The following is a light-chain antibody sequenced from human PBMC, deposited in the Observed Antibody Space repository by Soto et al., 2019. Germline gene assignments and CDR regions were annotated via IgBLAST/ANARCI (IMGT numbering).Light chain of an antibody. CDR2: GAS. V-gene: IGKV1-39*01. CDR3: QQTYSTPWT. CDR1: QTISRD. J-gene: IGKJ1*01. Sequence: DIQMTQSPSSLSASVGDRVTISCLASQTISRDLTWYQQKPGKAPNLLIFGASTLQPGLPPTFSGSGSGTAFTLIISNLPPEDFATYICQQTYSTPWTFGPGTKVDSK.